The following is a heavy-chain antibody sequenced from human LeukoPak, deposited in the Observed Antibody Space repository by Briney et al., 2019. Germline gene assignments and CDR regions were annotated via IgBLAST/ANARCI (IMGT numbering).Heavy chain of an antibody. CDR2: IDHSGSS. V-gene: IGHV4-34*01. CDR3: ARGPMRSWFDP. Sequence: SETLSLTCAVYGGSFSGYSWNWIRQPPGKGLDWIGEIDHSGSSNYSPSLKSRVTISLDTSKIQFSLKLTSITAADTAVYYCARGPMRSWFDPWGQGTLVTVSS. CDR1: GGSFSGYS. J-gene: IGHJ5*02.